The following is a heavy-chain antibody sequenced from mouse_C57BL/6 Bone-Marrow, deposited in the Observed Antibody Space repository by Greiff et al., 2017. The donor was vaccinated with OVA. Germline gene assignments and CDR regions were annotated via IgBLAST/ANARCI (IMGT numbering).Heavy chain of an antibody. V-gene: IGHV1-85*01. CDR3: GTGYYFDY. D-gene: IGHD4-1*01. J-gene: IGHJ2*01. CDR1: GYTFTSYD. Sequence: VQLQQSGPELVKPGASVKLSCKASGYTFTSYDINWVKQRPGQGLEWIGWIYPRDGSTKYNEKFKGKATLIVDTSSSTAYMELHSLTSEDSAVYFCGTGYYFDYWGQGTTLTVSS. CDR2: IYPRDGST.